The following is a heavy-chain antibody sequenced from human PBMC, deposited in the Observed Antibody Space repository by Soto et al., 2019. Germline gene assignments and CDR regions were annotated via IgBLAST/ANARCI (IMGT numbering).Heavy chain of an antibody. CDR1: GDRVSSNSAA. Sequence: SPTLSLTCAISGDRVSSNSAAWTWIRQSPSRGLEWLGRTYYRSKWYNDYAVSVKSRITINPDTSKNQFSLQLNSVTPEDTAVYYCARDRSWRGAAPRLRVWFDPWGQGTLVTVSS. V-gene: IGHV6-1*01. D-gene: IGHD6-6*01. CDR2: TYYRSKWYN. CDR3: ARDRSWRGAAPRLRVWFDP. J-gene: IGHJ5*02.